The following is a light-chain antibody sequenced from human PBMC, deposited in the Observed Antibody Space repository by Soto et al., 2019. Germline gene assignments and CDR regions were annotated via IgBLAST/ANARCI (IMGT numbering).Light chain of an antibody. CDR3: MQSTQLPPT. Sequence: DVVMTQSPLSLSVTPGQPASISCKSSQSLLHITGETFLFWYLQKPDQSPQLLIDEVSTRVSGVPDRVSGSGSGTDFTLEISRVETDDVGIYYCMQSTQLPPTFGQGTRLGIE. V-gene: IGKV2D-29*02. J-gene: IGKJ5*01. CDR2: EVS. CDR1: QSLLHITGETF.